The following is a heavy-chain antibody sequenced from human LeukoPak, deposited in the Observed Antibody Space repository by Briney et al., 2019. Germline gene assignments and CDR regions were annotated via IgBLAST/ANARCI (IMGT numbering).Heavy chain of an antibody. CDR2: INHSGST. D-gene: IGHD3-22*01. Sequence: SETLSLTCAVYGGSFSGYYWSWIRQPPGKGLEWIGEINHSGSTNYNPSLKSRVTISVDTSENQFSLKLSSVTAADTAVYYCARALGGYYDSSGYGLWGQGTLVTVSS. CDR1: GGSFSGYY. CDR3: ARALGGYYDSSGYGL. J-gene: IGHJ4*02. V-gene: IGHV4-34*01.